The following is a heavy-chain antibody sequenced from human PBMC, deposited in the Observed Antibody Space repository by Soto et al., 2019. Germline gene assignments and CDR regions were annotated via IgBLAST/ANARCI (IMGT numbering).Heavy chain of an antibody. D-gene: IGHD6-19*01. CDR1: GLTFSSYW. Sequence: GGSLRLSCAASGLTFSSYWMHWGRKAPGKGLGGVSRINSAGSSPSYAHSVKGRFTISRDNAKNTLYLQMDSLRAEDTALYYCARDLGAVAGTEYYYGMDVWGQRTTVTVSS. CDR3: ARDLGAVAGTEYYYGMDV. J-gene: IGHJ6*02. CDR2: INSAGSSP. V-gene: IGHV3-74*01.